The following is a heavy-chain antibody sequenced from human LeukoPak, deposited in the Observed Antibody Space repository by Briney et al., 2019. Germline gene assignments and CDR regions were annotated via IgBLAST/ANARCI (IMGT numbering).Heavy chain of an antibody. CDR3: ARVPRYCSGGSCFGGYFDY. D-gene: IGHD2-15*01. V-gene: IGHV3-53*01. CDR2: IYSGGST. J-gene: IGHJ4*02. Sequence: GGSLRLSCAASGFIVSNNYMTWVRQAPGKGLEWVSVIYSGGSTYFADSVKGRFTISRDNSKNTLSLQMNSLRVEDTAVYYCARVPRYCSGGSCFGGYFDYWGQGTLVTVSS. CDR1: GFIVSNNY.